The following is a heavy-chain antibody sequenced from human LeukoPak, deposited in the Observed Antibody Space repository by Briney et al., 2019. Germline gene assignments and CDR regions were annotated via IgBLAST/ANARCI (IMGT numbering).Heavy chain of an antibody. V-gene: IGHV1-69*06. J-gene: IGHJ1*01. CDR2: IIPSFGTA. Sequence: ASVTVSSKASGGTFSSYAISWVRQAPGQGLEGMGGIIPSFGTANYAQKFQGRVTITANKDKSKTYMELRRLRSEDTAVYYCAIPFLEWLSHAEYFQHWGQGTLVTVSS. CDR3: AIPFLEWLSHAEYFQH. D-gene: IGHD3-3*01. CDR1: GGTFSSYA.